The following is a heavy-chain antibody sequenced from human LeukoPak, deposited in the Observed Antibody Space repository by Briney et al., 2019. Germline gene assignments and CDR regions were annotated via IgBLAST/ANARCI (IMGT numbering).Heavy chain of an antibody. CDR2: ISAYNGDT. J-gene: IGHJ5*02. Sequence: VASVKVSCKASGYTFINYGITWVRRAPGQGLEWMGWISAYNGDTNYVQKLQGRVTMTTDTSTNTAYTELRSLISDDTAVYYCARATGYYDSSGSPNWFDPWGQGTLVTVSS. CDR3: ARATGYYDSSGSPNWFDP. D-gene: IGHD3-22*01. V-gene: IGHV1-18*01. CDR1: GYTFINYG.